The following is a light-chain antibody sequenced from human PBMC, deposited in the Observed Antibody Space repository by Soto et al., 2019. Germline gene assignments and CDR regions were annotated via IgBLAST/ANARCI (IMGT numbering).Light chain of an antibody. CDR1: QSVSSSY. J-gene: IGKJ4*01. CDR2: GAS. V-gene: IGKV3-20*01. CDR3: QQYGSSLFT. Sequence: IVLTQSPGTLSLSPGERATLSCRASQSVSSSYLAWYQQKPGQAPRLLIYGASSRATGIPDRFSGSGSGTDFTLTISRLEPEDFAVYYCQQYGSSLFTFGGGTKVDIK.